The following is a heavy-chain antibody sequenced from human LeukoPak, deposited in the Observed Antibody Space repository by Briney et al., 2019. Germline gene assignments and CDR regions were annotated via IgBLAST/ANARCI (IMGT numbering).Heavy chain of an antibody. J-gene: IGHJ4*02. V-gene: IGHV3-48*03. D-gene: IGHD6-6*01. Sequence: GGSLRLSCAASGFTFSSYDMNWVRQAPGKRLEWVSYISSGASAIYYADSVEGRFTISRDNAQNSLYLQMNSLRAEDTAVYYCARENEYSSSSFDYWGQGTLVTVSS. CDR2: ISSGASAI. CDR1: GFTFSSYD. CDR3: ARENEYSSSSFDY.